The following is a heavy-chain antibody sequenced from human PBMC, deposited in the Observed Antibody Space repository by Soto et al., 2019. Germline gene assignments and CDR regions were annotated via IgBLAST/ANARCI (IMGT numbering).Heavy chain of an antibody. CDR1: GFTFTRYS. V-gene: IGHV3-21*06. J-gene: IGHJ4*02. Sequence: EVQLVESGGGLVKPGGSLRLSCAASGFTFTRYSMNWVRQAPGKGLEWVSSISSTTNYIYYVDSMKGRFTISSDNAKNSRYLEMNSLRAEDTAVYSCARESEDLTSNFDYWGQGTLVTVCS. CDR3: ARESEDLTSNFDY. CDR2: ISSTTNYI.